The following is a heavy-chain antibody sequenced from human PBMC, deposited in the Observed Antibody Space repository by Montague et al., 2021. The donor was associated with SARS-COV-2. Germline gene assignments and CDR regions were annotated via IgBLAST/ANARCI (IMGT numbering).Heavy chain of an antibody. V-gene: IGHV4-34*01. Sequence: SETLSLTCPVPAPWTGSWNSGADRKSPRLNSSHSSKSNAGGSTDYNPSLKSRVTISVHTSRNQFSLDLSSVTAADTAVYYCARCSLDGGYSGYEVCYFDYWGQGTRVTVSS. J-gene: IGHJ4*02. D-gene: IGHD5-12*01. CDR1: APWTGSWN. CDR2: SNAGGST. CDR3: ARCSLDGGYSGYEVCYFDY.